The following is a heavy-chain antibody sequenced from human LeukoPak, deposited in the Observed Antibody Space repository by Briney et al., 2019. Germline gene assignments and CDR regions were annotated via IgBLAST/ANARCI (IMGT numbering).Heavy chain of an antibody. CDR1: NGTVGSGGYS. Sequence: SETLSLTCTVSNGTVGSGGYSWSWIRQPPGKGLEWIGYVYHSGATYYNPSLKSRISIPMDRSKNQFSLRLRSVTAADTAVYYCARHDPVGHFLRGMDVWGQGTTVTVSS. D-gene: IGHD2/OR15-2a*01. CDR3: ARHDPVGHFLRGMDV. CDR2: VYHSGAT. J-gene: IGHJ6*02. V-gene: IGHV4-30-2*01.